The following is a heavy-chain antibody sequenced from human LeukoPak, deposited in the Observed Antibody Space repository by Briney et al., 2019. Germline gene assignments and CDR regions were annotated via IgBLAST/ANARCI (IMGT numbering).Heavy chain of an antibody. CDR1: GFTFSDHY. CDR3: ARGGGDYYDDYMDV. D-gene: IGHD3-16*01. CDR2: TRNKANSYTT. V-gene: IGHV3-72*01. J-gene: IGHJ6*03. Sequence: GSLRLSCAASGFTFSDHYMDWVRQAPGKGLEWVGRTRNKANSYTTEYAASVKGRFTISRDDSKNSLYLQMNSLRAEDTAVYYCARGGGDYYDDYMDVWGKGTTVTVSS.